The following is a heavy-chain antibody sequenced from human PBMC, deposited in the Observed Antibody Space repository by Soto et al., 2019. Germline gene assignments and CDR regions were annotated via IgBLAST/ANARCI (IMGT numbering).Heavy chain of an antibody. J-gene: IGHJ4*02. D-gene: IGHD3-10*02. CDR2: IIPIFGTA. CDR3: ADGYNRYVCDY. V-gene: IGHV1-69*12. CDR1: GGTFSSYA. Sequence: QVQLVQSGAEVKKPGSSVKVSCKASGGTFSSYAISWVRQAPGQGLEWMGGIIPIFGTANYAQKFQGRVTITADESTGTVYMSLIRLRAEDTAVYDCADGYNRYVCDYWGQGTLFTVSS.